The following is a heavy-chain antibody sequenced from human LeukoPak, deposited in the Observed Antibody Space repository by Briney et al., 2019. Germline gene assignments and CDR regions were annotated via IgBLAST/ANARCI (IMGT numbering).Heavy chain of an antibody. CDR3: ASIHYDILTGYLYYFDY. Sequence: PSETLSLTCTVSGGSISSSSYYWGWIRQPPGKGLEWIGSIYYSGSTYYNPSLKSRVTISVDTSKNQFSLELSSVTAADTAVYYRASIHYDILTGYLYYFDYWGQGTLVTASS. D-gene: IGHD3-9*01. V-gene: IGHV4-39*01. CDR1: GGSISSSSYY. CDR2: IYYSGST. J-gene: IGHJ4*02.